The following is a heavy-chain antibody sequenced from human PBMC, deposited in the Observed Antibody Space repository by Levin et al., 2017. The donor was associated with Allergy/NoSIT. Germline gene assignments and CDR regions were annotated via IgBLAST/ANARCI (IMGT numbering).Heavy chain of an antibody. Sequence: PGGSLRLSCAASGFTFSSYGMHWVRQAPGKGLEWVAVIWYDGSNKYYADSVKGRFTISRDNSKNTLYLQMNSLRAEDTAVYYCARDPTLYGDTTYYYGMDVWGQGTTVTVSS. V-gene: IGHV3-33*01. J-gene: IGHJ6*02. CDR1: GFTFSSYG. CDR2: IWYDGSNK. CDR3: ARDPTLYGDTTYYYGMDV. D-gene: IGHD4-17*01.